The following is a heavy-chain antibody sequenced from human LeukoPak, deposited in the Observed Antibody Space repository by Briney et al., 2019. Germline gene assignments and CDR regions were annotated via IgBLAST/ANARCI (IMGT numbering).Heavy chain of an antibody. Sequence: GGSLRLSCAASGFTFSAYTMNWVRQAPGKGLEWVSSMSSTRSSIYYADSVKGRFTISRDNANNSLYLQMNSLRPVDTAVYYCARERGYDILDAFDVWGQGTMATVSS. CDR1: GFTFSAYT. V-gene: IGHV3-21*01. CDR3: ARERGYDILDAFDV. J-gene: IGHJ3*01. D-gene: IGHD3-9*01. CDR2: MSSTRSSI.